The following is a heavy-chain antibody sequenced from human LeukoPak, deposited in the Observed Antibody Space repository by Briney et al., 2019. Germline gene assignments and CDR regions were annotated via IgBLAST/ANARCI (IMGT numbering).Heavy chain of an antibody. CDR2: IYNSGST. CDR1: GGSISSYY. V-gene: IGHV4-59*01. CDR3: ARAANYDFWSGYYTGYYYCGMDV. D-gene: IGHD3-3*01. J-gene: IGHJ6*02. Sequence: WETLSLTCTVSGGSISSYYWSWIRQPPGKGLEWIGYIYNSGSTNYNPSLKSRVTISVDTSKNQFSLKLSSVTAADTAVYYCARAANYDFWSGYYTGYYYCGMDVWGQGTTVTVSS.